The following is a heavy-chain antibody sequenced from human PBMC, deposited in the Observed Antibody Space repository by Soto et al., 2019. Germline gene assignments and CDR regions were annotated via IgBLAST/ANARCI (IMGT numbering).Heavy chain of an antibody. V-gene: IGHV1-3*01. CDR2: INAGNGNT. J-gene: IGHJ5*02. CDR1: GYTFTSCA. D-gene: IGHD2-15*01. Sequence: ASVKVSCKASGYTFTSCAMHWVRQAPGQRLEWMGWINAGNGNTKYSQKFQGRVTITRDTSASTACMELSSLRSEDTAVYYCARRRIGGWLDPWGQGTMVTVYS. CDR3: ARRRIGGWLDP.